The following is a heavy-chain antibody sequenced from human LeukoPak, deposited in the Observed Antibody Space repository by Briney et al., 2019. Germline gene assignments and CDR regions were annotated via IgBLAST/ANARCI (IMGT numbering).Heavy chain of an antibody. J-gene: IGHJ3*02. CDR1: GYSLTSYW. D-gene: IGHD1-26*01. CDR3: ATPYSGSYRDAFDI. CDR2: IYPGVSDT. Sequence: GESLKISCKGSGYSLTSYWIGWVRQMPGKGLEWMGIIYPGVSDTRYSPSFQGQVTISVDKSISTAYLQWSSLKASDTAMYYCATPYSGSYRDAFDIWGQGTMVTVSS. V-gene: IGHV5-51*01.